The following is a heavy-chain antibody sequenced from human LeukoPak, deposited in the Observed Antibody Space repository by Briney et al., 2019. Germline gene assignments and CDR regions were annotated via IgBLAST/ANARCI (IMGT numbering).Heavy chain of an antibody. CDR2: ISSSGSTI. V-gene: IGHV3-11*01. D-gene: IGHD2-15*01. CDR1: GFTFSDHY. J-gene: IGHJ4*02. CDR3: ARGVGYCSGGSCYSDY. Sequence: GGSLRLSCAASGFTFSDHYMSWIRQAPGKGLEWVSYISSSGSTIYYADSVKGRFTISRDNAKNTLYLQMNSLRAEDTAVYYCARGVGYCSGGSCYSDYWGQGTLVTVSS.